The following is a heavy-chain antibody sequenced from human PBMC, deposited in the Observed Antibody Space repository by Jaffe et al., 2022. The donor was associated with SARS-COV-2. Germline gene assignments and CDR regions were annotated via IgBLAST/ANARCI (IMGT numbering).Heavy chain of an antibody. V-gene: IGHV4-59*01. CDR2: IYYTGST. D-gene: IGHD3-10*01. Sequence: QVQLQESGPGLVKPSETLSLTCTVSGGSISNYYWSWIRQPPGKALEWIGYIYYTGSTNYNPSLKSRVTISADTSKNQFSLKLSSVTAADTAVYYCARDRSGGRSDWYFDLWGRGTLVTVSS. CDR3: ARDRSGGRSDWYFDL. J-gene: IGHJ2*01. CDR1: GGSISNYY.